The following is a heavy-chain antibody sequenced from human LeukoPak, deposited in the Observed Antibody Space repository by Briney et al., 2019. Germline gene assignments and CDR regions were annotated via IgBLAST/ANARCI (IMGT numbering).Heavy chain of an antibody. Sequence: SETLSLTCAVYGGSFSGYYWSWIRQPPGKGLEWIGEINHSGSTNYNPSLKSRVTISVDTSKNQFSLKLSSVTAADTAVYYCARSLRLWFGELLPGFYYYYDMDVWGQGTTVTVSS. CDR1: GGSFSGYY. CDR3: ARSLRLWFGELLPGFYYYYDMDV. D-gene: IGHD3-10*01. CDR2: INHSGST. J-gene: IGHJ6*02. V-gene: IGHV4-34*01.